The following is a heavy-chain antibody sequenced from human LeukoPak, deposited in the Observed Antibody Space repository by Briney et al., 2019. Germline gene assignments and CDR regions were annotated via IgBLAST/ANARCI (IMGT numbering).Heavy chain of an antibody. V-gene: IGHV3-21*01. J-gene: IGHJ4*02. CDR3: AREYGSGSVHYFDY. CDR1: GFTFNSYS. D-gene: IGHD3-10*01. Sequence: PGGSLRLSCAASGFTFNSYSMNWVRQAPGKGLEWVSSISSSSSYIYYADSMKGRFTISRDNAKNSLYLQMNNLRAEDTAVYYCAREYGSGSVHYFDYWGQGTLVTVSS. CDR2: ISSSSSYI.